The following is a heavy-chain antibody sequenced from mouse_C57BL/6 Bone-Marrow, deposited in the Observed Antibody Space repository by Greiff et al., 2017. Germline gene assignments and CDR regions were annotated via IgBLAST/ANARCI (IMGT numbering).Heavy chain of an antibody. J-gene: IGHJ2*01. D-gene: IGHD3-2*02. CDR1: GYAFTNYL. CDR3: ARRTAQAPYYFDY. CDR2: INPGSGGT. Sequence: QVQLQQSGAELVRPGTSVKVSCKASGYAFTNYLIEWVKQRPGQGLEWIGVINPGSGGTNYNEKFKGKATLTADKSSSTAYMQLSSLTSEDSAVSFSARRTAQAPYYFDYWGKGTTLTVSS. V-gene: IGHV1-54*01.